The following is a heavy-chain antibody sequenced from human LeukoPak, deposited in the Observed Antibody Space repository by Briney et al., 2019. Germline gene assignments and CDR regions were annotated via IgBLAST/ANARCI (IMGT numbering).Heavy chain of an antibody. V-gene: IGHV3-23*01. Sequence: GGSLRLSCAASGFTFSSYAMSWVRQAPGKGLEWVSAISGSGGSTYCADSVKGRFTISRDNSKNTLYLQMNSLRAEDTAVYYCARGYSYGYNYFDYWGQGTLVTVSS. CDR2: ISGSGGST. CDR1: GFTFSSYA. J-gene: IGHJ4*02. CDR3: ARGYSYGYNYFDY. D-gene: IGHD5-18*01.